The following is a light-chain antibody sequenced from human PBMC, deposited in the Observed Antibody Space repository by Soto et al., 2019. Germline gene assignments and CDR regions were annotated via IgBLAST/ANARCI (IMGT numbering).Light chain of an antibody. V-gene: IGKV3-20*01. CDR3: QQYGSSPGT. Sequence: EIVLTQSPATLSLSPGERATLSCRASQSVSSYLAWYQQKPGQAPRLLIYDASNRATGIPAEFSGSGSGTDFTLTISRLEPEDFAVYYCQQYGSSPGTFGQGTKVDIK. CDR2: DAS. CDR1: QSVSSY. J-gene: IGKJ1*01.